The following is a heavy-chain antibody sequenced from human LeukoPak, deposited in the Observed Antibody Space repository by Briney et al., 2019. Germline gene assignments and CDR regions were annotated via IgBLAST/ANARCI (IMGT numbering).Heavy chain of an antibody. CDR3: ARLCQVTTCAKFEY. Sequence: SETLSLTCSVSGVSIGSDDSNYWAWIRQPPGKGLTWIGSVYYSGSTLFSASFENRVAMPVDRSKNQFSLKLNSVTAADTATYYCARLCQVTTCAKFEYWGQGILVTVAS. V-gene: IGHV4-39*01. J-gene: IGHJ4*02. CDR2: VYYSGST. D-gene: IGHD2-21*02. CDR1: GVSIGSDDSNY.